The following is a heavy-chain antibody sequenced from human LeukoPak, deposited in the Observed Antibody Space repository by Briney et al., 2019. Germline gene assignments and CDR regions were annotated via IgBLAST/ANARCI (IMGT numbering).Heavy chain of an antibody. CDR3: ARHWGSGSYLPDY. J-gene: IGHJ4*02. Sequence: SETLSLTCTVSGGSISSGSYYWSWIRQPAGKGLEWIGHIYTSGSTNYNPSLKSRVTISVDTSKNQFSLKLSSVSAADTAVYYCARHWGSGSYLPDYWGQGTLVTVSS. D-gene: IGHD3-10*01. CDR1: GGSISSGSYY. CDR2: IYTSGST. V-gene: IGHV4-61*09.